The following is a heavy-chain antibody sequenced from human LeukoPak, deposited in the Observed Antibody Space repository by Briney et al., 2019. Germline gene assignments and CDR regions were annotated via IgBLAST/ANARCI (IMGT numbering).Heavy chain of an antibody. D-gene: IGHD3-10*01. CDR1: GHTFTSYY. CDR3: ARNYYGSGSYYNTFDY. Sequence: ASVKVSCKASGHTFTSYYMHWVRQAPGQGLEWMGIINPSGGSTSYAQKFQGRVTMTRDTSTSTVYMELSSLRSEDTAVYHCARNYYGSGSYYNTFDYWGQGTLVTVSS. J-gene: IGHJ4*02. CDR2: INPSGGST. V-gene: IGHV1-46*01.